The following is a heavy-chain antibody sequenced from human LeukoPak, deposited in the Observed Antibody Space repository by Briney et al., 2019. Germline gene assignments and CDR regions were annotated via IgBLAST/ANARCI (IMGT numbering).Heavy chain of an antibody. CDR1: GFTFGDYA. J-gene: IGHJ6*02. V-gene: IGHV3-49*04. D-gene: IGHD2-2*01. Sequence: GGSLRLSCTASGFTFGDYAMSWVRQAPGKGLEWVGFIRSKAYGGTTAYAASVKGRFTISRDDSKSIAYLQMNSLKTEDTAVYYCTRGSIVVVPAADVWGQGTTVTVSS. CDR3: TRGSIVVVPAADV. CDR2: IRSKAYGGTT.